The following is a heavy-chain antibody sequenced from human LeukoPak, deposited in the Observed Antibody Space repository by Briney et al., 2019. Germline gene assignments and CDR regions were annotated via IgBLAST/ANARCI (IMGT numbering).Heavy chain of an antibody. J-gene: IGHJ4*02. CDR2: IKQDGSEK. D-gene: IGHD6-13*01. V-gene: IGHV3-7*03. Sequence: GGSLRLSCAASGFTFSSYWMSWVRQAPGKGLEWVANIKQDGSEKYYVDSVKGRFTISRDNAKNSLYLQMNSLGAEDTAVYYCARAPYSSSWYGCYFDYWGQGTLVTVSS. CDR3: ARAPYSSSWYGCYFDY. CDR1: GFTFSSYW.